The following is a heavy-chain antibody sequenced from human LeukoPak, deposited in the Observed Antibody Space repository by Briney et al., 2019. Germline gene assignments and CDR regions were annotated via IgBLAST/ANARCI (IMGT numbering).Heavy chain of an antibody. CDR2: INPNSGGT. V-gene: IGHV1-2*02. Sequence: GASVKVSCKASGYTFTGYYMHWVRQAPGQGLEWMGWINPNSGGTNYAQKFQGRVTMTRDTSISTAYMELSRLGSDDTAVYYCARGRRGDSSGYYRNWFDPWGQGTLVTVSS. J-gene: IGHJ5*02. CDR1: GYTFTGYY. CDR3: ARGRRGDSSGYYRNWFDP. D-gene: IGHD3-22*01.